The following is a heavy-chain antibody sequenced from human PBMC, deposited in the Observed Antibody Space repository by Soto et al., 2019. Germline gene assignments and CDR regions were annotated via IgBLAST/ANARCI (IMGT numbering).Heavy chain of an antibody. CDR3: ARDFPTPPTTVVTPLNYYYYGMDV. D-gene: IGHD4-17*01. J-gene: IGHJ6*02. CDR2: ISSSSSYI. Sequence: GSLRLSCAASGFTFSSYSMNWVRQAPGKGLEWVSSISSSSSYIYYADSVKGRFTISRDNAKNSLYLQMNSLRAEDTAVYYCARDFPTPPTTVVTPLNYYYYGMDVWGQGTTVTVSS. V-gene: IGHV3-21*01. CDR1: GFTFSSYS.